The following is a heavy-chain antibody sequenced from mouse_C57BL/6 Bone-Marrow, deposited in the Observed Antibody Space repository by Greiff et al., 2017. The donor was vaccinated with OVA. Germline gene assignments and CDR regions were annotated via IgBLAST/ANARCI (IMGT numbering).Heavy chain of an antibody. CDR1: GYTFTSYW. V-gene: IGHV1-50*01. D-gene: IGHD1-1*01. CDR3: AGDGSSPWFAY. CDR2: IDPSDSYT. J-gene: IGHJ3*01. Sequence: QVQLQQPGAELVKPGASVKLSCKASGYTFTSYWMQWVKQRPGQGLEWIGEIDPSDSYTNYNQKFKGKATLTVDTSSSTAYMQLSSLTSEDSAVYYCAGDGSSPWFAYWGQGTLVTVSA.